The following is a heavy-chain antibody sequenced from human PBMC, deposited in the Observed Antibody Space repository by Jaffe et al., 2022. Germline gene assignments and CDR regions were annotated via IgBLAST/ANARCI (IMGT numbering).Heavy chain of an antibody. CDR2: ISGSGGST. J-gene: IGHJ3*02. CDR3: AKVVPRRPLTIFGVVSGYDAFDI. CDR1: GFTFSSYA. D-gene: IGHD3-3*01. Sequence: EVQLVESGGGLVQPGGSLRLSCAASGFTFSSYAMSWVRQAPGKGLEWVSAISGSGGSTYYADSVKGRFTISRDNSKNTLYLQMNSLRAEDTAVYYCAKVVPRRPLTIFGVVSGYDAFDIWGQGTMVTVSS. V-gene: IGHV3-23*04.